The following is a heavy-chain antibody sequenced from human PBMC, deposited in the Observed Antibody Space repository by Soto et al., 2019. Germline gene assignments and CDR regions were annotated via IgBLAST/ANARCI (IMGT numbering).Heavy chain of an antibody. V-gene: IGHV4-34*01. D-gene: IGHD5-18*01. CDR2: INHSGST. Sequence: SETLSLTCAVYGGSFSGYYWSWIRQPPGKGLEWIGEINHSGSTNYNPSLKSRVTISVDTSKNQFSLKLSSVTAADTAVYYCAGAPDTAMVHFDYWGQGTLVTVSS. CDR3: AGAPDTAMVHFDY. CDR1: GGSFSGYY. J-gene: IGHJ4*02.